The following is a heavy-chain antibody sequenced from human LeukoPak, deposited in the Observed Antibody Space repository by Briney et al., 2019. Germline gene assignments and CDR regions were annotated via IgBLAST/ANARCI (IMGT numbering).Heavy chain of an antibody. V-gene: IGHV1-2*02. D-gene: IGHD3-22*01. CDR2: INPNSGGT. Sequence: GASVKVSCKASGYTFTGYYMHWVRQAPGQGVEWMGWINPNSGGTNYAQKFQGRVTMTRDTSISTAYMELSRLRSDDTAVYYCARVLYYYDSSGYFGWGQGTLVTVSS. CDR3: ARVLYYYDSSGYFG. J-gene: IGHJ4*02. CDR1: GYTFTGYY.